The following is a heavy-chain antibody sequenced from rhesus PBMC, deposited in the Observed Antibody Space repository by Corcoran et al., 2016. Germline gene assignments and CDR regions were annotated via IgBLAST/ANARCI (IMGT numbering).Heavy chain of an antibody. V-gene: IGHV4S7*01. CDR2: IYGRSGRT. CDR1: GGSISANYY. J-gene: IGHJ4*01. D-gene: IGHD5-24*01. Sequence: QVQLQESGPGLVKPSETLSLTCAVSGGSISANYYLNWIRQPPGKGLERIGNIYGRSGRTNYQPSRKGGGTMAKETSKNQFSLKLSSGTAADTDVYFCAREGTVSYFDHWGQGVLVTVSS. CDR3: AREGTVSYFDH.